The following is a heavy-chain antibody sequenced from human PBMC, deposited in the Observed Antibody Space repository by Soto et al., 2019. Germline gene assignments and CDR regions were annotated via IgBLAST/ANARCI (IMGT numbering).Heavy chain of an antibody. V-gene: IGHV1-24*01. CDR2: FDPEDGET. CDR1: GYTLTELS. Sequence: ASVKVSCKVSGYTLTELSMHWVRQAPGKGLEWMGGFDPEDGETIYAQKFQGRVTMTTDTSTTTAYMELRSLRSDDTAVYYCARDQRYVDILSKPKVGIDSWGQGTLVTVSS. D-gene: IGHD5-12*01. CDR3: ARDQRYVDILSKPKVGIDS. J-gene: IGHJ4*02.